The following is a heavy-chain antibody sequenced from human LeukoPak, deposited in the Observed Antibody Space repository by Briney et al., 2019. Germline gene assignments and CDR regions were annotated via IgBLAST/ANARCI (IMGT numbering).Heavy chain of an antibody. D-gene: IGHD3-22*01. CDR2: IYYSGST. J-gene: IGHJ4*02. Sequence: PSETLSLTCTVSGGSISSYYWSWIRQPPGKGLEWIGYIYYSGSTNYNPSLKSRVTISVDTSKNQFSLKLSSVTAADTAVYFCASGNYYDSSGYYSNWGQGTLVTVSS. V-gene: IGHV4-59*08. CDR3: ASGNYYDSSGYYSN. CDR1: GGSISSYY.